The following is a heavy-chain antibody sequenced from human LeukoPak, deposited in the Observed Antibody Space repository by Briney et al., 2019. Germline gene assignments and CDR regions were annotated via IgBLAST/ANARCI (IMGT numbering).Heavy chain of an antibody. Sequence: GGSLRLSCAASGFIFSEHWMHWVRQAPGKGLVWLSRINNDGSSTIYADSVKGRFTFSRDNAENTLFLEMSGLRVEDTAVYYCVRERNNFWSGHHSIFDSWGQGTLVTVSS. CDR1: GFIFSEHW. CDR2: INNDGSST. V-gene: IGHV3-74*01. CDR3: VRERNNFWSGHHSIFDS. J-gene: IGHJ4*02. D-gene: IGHD3-3*01.